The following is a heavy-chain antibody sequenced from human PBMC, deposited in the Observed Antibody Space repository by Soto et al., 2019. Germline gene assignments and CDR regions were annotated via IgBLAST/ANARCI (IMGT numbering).Heavy chain of an antibody. J-gene: IGHJ5*02. CDR2: INPSGGST. CDR1: GYTFTSYD. Sequence: ASVKVSCKASGYTFTSYDMHWVRHAPGQGLEWMGIINPSGGSTSYAQKFQGRVTMTRDMSTSAVYMELRSLRSEDTAVYYGARERVDCSGGSCYAVNNWFDHWGQGTLVTVSS. V-gene: IGHV1-46*01. CDR3: ARERVDCSGGSCYAVNNWFDH. D-gene: IGHD2-15*01.